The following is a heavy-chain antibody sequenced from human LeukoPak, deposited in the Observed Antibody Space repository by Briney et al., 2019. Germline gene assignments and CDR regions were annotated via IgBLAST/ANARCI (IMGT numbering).Heavy chain of an antibody. CDR2: IYSGGTT. V-gene: IGHV3-66*01. D-gene: IGHD4-17*01. CDR3: ASRPPGDYPSFDY. J-gene: IGHJ4*02. Sequence: GGSLTLSCAASGFSVSGKYMSWVRQAPGKGLEFVSVIYSGGTTYYADSVRGRFTISRDNSKNTLYLQMSSLRADDTAVYHCASRPPGDYPSFDYWGQGTLVTVSS. CDR1: GFSVSGKY.